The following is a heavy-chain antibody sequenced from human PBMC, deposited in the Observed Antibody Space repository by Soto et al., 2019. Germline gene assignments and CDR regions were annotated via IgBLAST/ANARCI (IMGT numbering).Heavy chain of an antibody. V-gene: IGHV3-20*04. CDR3: AREPQGTKRHYYGMDV. CDR2: INWNGGST. D-gene: IGHD2-2*01. CDR1: GFTFDDYG. Sequence: GGSLRLSCAASGFTFDDYGMSWVRQAPGKGLEWVSGINWNGGSTGYADSVKGRFTISRDNAKNSLYLQMNSLRAEDTALYYCAREPQGTKRHYYGMDVWGQGTTVTVSS. J-gene: IGHJ6*02.